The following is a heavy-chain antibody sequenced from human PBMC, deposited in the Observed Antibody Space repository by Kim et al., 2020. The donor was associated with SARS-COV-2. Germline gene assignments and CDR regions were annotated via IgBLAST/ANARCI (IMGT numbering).Heavy chain of an antibody. D-gene: IGHD5-12*01. J-gene: IGHJ5*02. CDR3: ARDLRYDGYNDFDP. Sequence: AQKFQGRVTITADESTSTAYMELSSLRSEDTAVYYCARDLRYDGYNDFDPWGQGTLVTVSS. V-gene: IGHV1-69*01.